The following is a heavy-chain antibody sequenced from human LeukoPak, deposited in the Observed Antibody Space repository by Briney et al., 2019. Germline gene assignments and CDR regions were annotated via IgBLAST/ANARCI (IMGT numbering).Heavy chain of an antibody. CDR2: FDPEDGET. CDR3: ATVHRTLDFRSGDRYSFDY. D-gene: IGHD3-3*01. Sequence: SVTVSCMVSVYTLTELSMHWVRQAAGKGGDGMGGFDPEDGETIYAQKFQGRVTMNEDTSTETAYKELSSLRSEDTAVYYCATVHRTLDFRSGDRYSFDYGGQGTLVTVSP. V-gene: IGHV1-24*01. CDR1: VYTLTELS. J-gene: IGHJ4*02.